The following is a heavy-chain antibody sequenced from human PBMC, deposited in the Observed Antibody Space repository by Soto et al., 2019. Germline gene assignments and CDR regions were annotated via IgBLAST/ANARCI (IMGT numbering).Heavy chain of an antibody. CDR3: ARVSGSYSDY. J-gene: IGHJ4*02. V-gene: IGHV4-4*02. CDR2: IYYSGTS. Sequence: QVQLQESGPGLVKPSGTLSLTCAVSGGSISSSNWWTWVRQPPAKGLEWIGQIYYSGTSNYNPSLKSRVTISVDKSKNQFSLKLTSVTAADTAVYYCARVSGSYSDYWGQGTLITVSS. D-gene: IGHD1-26*01. CDR1: GGSISSSNW.